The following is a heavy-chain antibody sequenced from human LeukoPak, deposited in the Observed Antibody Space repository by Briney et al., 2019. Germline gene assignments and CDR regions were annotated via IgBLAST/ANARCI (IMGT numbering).Heavy chain of an antibody. J-gene: IGHJ4*02. D-gene: IGHD6-13*01. Sequence: SETLSLTCTVSGGSISNYYLSWIRQPPGKGLEWIGYIYSSGRSNYNHSLKSRVTISVDTSKNQFSLKLSSVPAADTAVYYCARHWETSSWYVDSWGQGTLVTVSS. CDR1: GGSISNYY. CDR2: IYSSGRS. V-gene: IGHV4-59*08. CDR3: ARHWETSSWYVDS.